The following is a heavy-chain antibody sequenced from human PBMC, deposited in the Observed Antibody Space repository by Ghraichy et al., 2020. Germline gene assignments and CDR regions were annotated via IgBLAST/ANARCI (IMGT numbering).Heavy chain of an antibody. V-gene: IGHV3-66*04. CDR1: GFPVNSNY. CDR3: GRQHEADVFDI. J-gene: IGHJ3*02. CDR2: IYRGGTT. Sequence: GGSLRLSCAASGFPVNSNYMSWVRQAPGKGLEWVSVIYRGGTTYYADSVKGRFTISRDNSKNTLYLQMNSLRNVDTAVYYCGRQHEADVFDIWGQGAMVTVS.